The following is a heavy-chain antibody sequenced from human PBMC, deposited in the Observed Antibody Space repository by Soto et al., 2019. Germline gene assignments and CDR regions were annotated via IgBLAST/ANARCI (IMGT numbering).Heavy chain of an antibody. CDR1: RLTFSDYY. CDR2: ISSSGTTI. V-gene: IGHV3-11*01. CDR3: ARDMHAGFTHYFDP. Sequence: GGSLRLSCAASRLTFSDYYMSWIRQAPGKGLEWLSHISSSGTTIHYADSVKGRFTISRDNAKKSLFLQMNSLRAEDTAVYYCARDMHAGFTHYFDPWGQGTLVTVSS. J-gene: IGHJ5*02. D-gene: IGHD1-26*01.